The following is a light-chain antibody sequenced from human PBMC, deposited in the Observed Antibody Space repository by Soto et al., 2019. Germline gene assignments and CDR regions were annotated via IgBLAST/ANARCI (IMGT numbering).Light chain of an antibody. Sequence: DIKMPQSPSTLSASVGDRVTITCRASQTISSWLAWYQQKPGKAPKLLIYKASTLKSGVPSRFSGSGSGTEFTLTISSLQPDDFATYYCQHYNSYSEAFGQGTKVDI. CDR2: KAS. J-gene: IGKJ1*01. V-gene: IGKV1-5*03. CDR1: QTISSW. CDR3: QHYNSYSEA.